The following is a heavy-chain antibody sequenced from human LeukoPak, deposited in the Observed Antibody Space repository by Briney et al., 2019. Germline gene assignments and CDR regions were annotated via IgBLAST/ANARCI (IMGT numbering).Heavy chain of an antibody. CDR2: ISSSSSTI. CDR3: ARDSRLEAFDI. D-gene: IGHD2/OR15-2a*01. Sequence: GGSLRVSCAASGFTFSSFSMNWVSQAPGKGLEWVSYISSSSSTIYYADSVKGRFTISRDNAKNSLYLQMNSLRAEDTAVYYCARDSRLEAFDIWGQGTMVTVSS. CDR1: GFTFSSFS. J-gene: IGHJ3*02. V-gene: IGHV3-48*04.